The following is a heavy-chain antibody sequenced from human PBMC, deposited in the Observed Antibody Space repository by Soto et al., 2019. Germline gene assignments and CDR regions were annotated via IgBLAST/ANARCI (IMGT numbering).Heavy chain of an antibody. D-gene: IGHD2-15*01. CDR3: ARDRFGGFPDDVGTIGYCSGGSCYSYDY. Sequence: GGSLRLSCAASGFTFDDYGMSWVRQAPGKGLEWVSGINWNGGSTGYADSVKGRFTISRDNAKNSLYLQTNSLRAEDKALYHSARDRFGGFPDDVGTIGYCSGGSCYSYDYWGQGTLVTVSS. CDR2: INWNGGST. V-gene: IGHV3-20*01. J-gene: IGHJ4*02. CDR1: GFTFDDYG.